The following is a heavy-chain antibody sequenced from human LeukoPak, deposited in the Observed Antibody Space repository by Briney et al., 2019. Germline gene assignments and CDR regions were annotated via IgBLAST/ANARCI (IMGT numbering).Heavy chain of an antibody. CDR2: INHSGST. Sequence: RPSETLSLTCAVYGGSFSGYYWSWIRQPPGKGLEWIGAINHSGSTNYNPSLKSRVTISVDTSKNQFSLKLSSVTAADTAVYYCARGRLSSRYCSSTSCYRESYWGQGTLVTVSS. D-gene: IGHD2-2*01. J-gene: IGHJ4*02. CDR1: GGSFSGYY. CDR3: ARGRLSSRYCSSTSCYRESY. V-gene: IGHV4-34*01.